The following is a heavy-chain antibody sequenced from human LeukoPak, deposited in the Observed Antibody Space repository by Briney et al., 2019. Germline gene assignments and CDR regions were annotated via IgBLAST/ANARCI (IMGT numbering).Heavy chain of an antibody. V-gene: IGHV3-23*01. CDR1: GFTFSSYA. Sequence: GGSLRLSCAASGFTFSSYAMSWVRQAPGKGLEWVSATSGSGGSTYYADSVKGRFTISRDNSKNTLYLQMNSLRAEDTAVYYCAKEGPIAVAGKSPPPVRSTTFDYWGQGTLVTVSS. CDR3: AKEGPIAVAGKSPPPVRSTTFDY. CDR2: TSGSGGST. D-gene: IGHD6-19*01. J-gene: IGHJ4*02.